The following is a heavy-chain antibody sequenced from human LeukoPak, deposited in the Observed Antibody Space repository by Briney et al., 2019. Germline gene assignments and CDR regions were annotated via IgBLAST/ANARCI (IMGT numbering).Heavy chain of an antibody. CDR3: ARGVYLGNGYYFDY. Sequence: SETLSLTCTVSGGSISSYYWNWIRLPAGKGLEWIGHIYTSGSTNYNSSLKSRVTMSVDTSKNQFSVKLNSVIAADTAMYYCARGVYLGNGYYFDYWGQGTLVTVSS. J-gene: IGHJ4*02. CDR1: GGSISSYY. D-gene: IGHD2-8*01. CDR2: IYTSGST. V-gene: IGHV4-4*07.